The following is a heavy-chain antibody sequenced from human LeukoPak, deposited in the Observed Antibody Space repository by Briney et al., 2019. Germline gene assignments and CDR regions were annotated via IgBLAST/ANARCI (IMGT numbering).Heavy chain of an antibody. CDR1: GCIFSSYS. D-gene: IGHD3-10*01. CDR3: ARGTVTMVDY. Sequence: GGSLRLSCAASGCIFSSYSMSWVRQAPGRGLEWVSVIYSGGSTYYAGSVKGRFTISRDNSKNTLFLQMNSLRAGDTAVYYCARGTVTMVDYWGQGTLVTVSS. V-gene: IGHV3-66*01. J-gene: IGHJ4*02. CDR2: IYSGGST.